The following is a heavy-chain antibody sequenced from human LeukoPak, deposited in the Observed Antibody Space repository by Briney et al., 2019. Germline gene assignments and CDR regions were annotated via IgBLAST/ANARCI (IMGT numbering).Heavy chain of an antibody. V-gene: IGHV3-21*01. CDR3: ARGGYSYGYEGFDY. D-gene: IGHD5-18*01. CDR1: GFTFSSYS. Sequence: GGSLRLSCAASGFTFSSYSMNWVRQAPGEGLEWVSSISSSSSYIYYADSVKGRFTISRDNAKNSLYLQMNSLRAEDTAVYYCARGGYSYGYEGFDYWGQGTLVTVSS. CDR2: ISSSSSYI. J-gene: IGHJ4*02.